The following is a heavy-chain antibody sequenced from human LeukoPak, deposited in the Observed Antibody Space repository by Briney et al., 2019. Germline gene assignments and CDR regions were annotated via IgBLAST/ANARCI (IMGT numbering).Heavy chain of an antibody. CDR1: GGSISSGGYY. CDR3: AREWAEGYCSGGSCYDHDAFDI. Sequence: KASETLSLTCTVSGGSISSGGYYWSWIRQPPGKGLEWIGYIYHSGSTYYNPSLKSRVTISVDRSKNQFSLKLSSVTAADTAVYYCAREWAEGYCSGGSCYDHDAFDIWGQGTMVTVSS. J-gene: IGHJ3*02. V-gene: IGHV4-30-2*01. D-gene: IGHD2-15*01. CDR2: IYHSGST.